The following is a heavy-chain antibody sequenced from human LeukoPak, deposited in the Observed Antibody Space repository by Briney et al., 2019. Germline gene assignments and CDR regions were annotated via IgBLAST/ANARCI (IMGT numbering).Heavy chain of an antibody. Sequence: ASVKVSCKASGYTFTSYDINWVRQAPGQGLEWMGGIIPIFGTANYAQKFQGRVTITADESTSTAYMELSSLRSEDTAVYYCARGDSSGSDYWGQGTLVTVSS. CDR3: ARGDSSGSDY. CDR2: IIPIFGTA. D-gene: IGHD6-19*01. V-gene: IGHV1-69*13. J-gene: IGHJ4*02. CDR1: GYTFTSYD.